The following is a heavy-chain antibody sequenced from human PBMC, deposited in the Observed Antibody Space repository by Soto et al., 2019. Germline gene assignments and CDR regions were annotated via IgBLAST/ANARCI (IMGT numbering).Heavy chain of an antibody. CDR1: GYTFTSYG. V-gene: IGHV1-18*01. D-gene: IGHD2-2*01. Sequence: ASVKVSCKASGYTFTSYGTSWVRQAPGQGLEWMGWISAYNGNTNYAQKLQGRVTMTTDTSTSTAYMELRSLRSDDTAVYYCARVDIVVVPAATFDYWGQGTLVTVSS. CDR2: ISAYNGNT. CDR3: ARVDIVVVPAATFDY. J-gene: IGHJ4*02.